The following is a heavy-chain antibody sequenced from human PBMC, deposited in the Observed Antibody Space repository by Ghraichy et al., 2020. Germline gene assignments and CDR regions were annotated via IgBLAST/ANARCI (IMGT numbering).Heavy chain of an antibody. D-gene: IGHD5-18*01. CDR3: ARNSGFSQEY. CDR1: GGSISSNDW. Sequence: GTLSLTCAVSGGSISSNDWRSWLRQPPGKGLEGIGEIYHTGGTNYIPSLKSRVTISLDMSKNQFSLRLSSVTAADTAVYFCARNSGFSQEYWGQGTLVTVSS. J-gene: IGHJ4*02. CDR2: IYHTGGT. V-gene: IGHV4-4*01.